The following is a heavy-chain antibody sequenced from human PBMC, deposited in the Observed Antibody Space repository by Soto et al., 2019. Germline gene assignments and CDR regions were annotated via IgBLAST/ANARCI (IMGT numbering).Heavy chain of an antibody. V-gene: IGHV3-21*01. CDR2: ISSGSRNI. CDR1: GFAFRSYN. CDR3: ASATVVAATFDF. D-gene: IGHD2-15*01. Sequence: PGGSLTLSCAASGFAFRSYNMNWVRQAPGKGLEWVASISSGSRNIYYADSVKGRFTISRDNAKNSLFLQMHSLRAEDSAVYYCASATVVAATFDFWGQGTLVTVSS. J-gene: IGHJ4*02.